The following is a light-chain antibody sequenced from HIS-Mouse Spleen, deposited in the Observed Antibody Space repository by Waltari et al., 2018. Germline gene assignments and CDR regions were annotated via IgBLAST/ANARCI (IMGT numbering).Light chain of an antibody. V-gene: IGLV3-21*02. J-gene: IGLJ2*01. CDR3: QVWDSSSDHPV. Sequence: SYVLTQPPSVSVAPGQTARITCGGNNIGSKSVHWYQQKPGQAPVLVVYDDSDRPSWIPGRFSGSNSGNTATLTISRVEAGDEADYYCQVWDSSSDHPVFGGGTKLTVL. CDR2: DDS. CDR1: NIGSKS.